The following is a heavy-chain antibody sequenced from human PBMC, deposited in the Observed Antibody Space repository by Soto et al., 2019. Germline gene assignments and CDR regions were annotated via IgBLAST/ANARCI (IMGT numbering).Heavy chain of an antibody. J-gene: IGHJ3*02. CDR2: ISGSGGTT. CDR3: ARRFAYSSGLDGFDI. V-gene: IGHV3-23*01. Sequence: GESLKISCAASGFIFSSYAMTWVRQAPGKGLEWVSGISGSGGTTYYVDSVKGRFTISRDNSKNTLYLQMNSLRAEDSAIYFCARRFAYSSGLDGFDIWGQGTMVTVSS. CDR1: GFIFSSYA. D-gene: IGHD6-19*01.